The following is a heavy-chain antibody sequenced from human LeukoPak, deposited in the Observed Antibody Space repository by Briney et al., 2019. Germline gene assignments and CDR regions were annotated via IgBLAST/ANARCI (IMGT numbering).Heavy chain of an antibody. D-gene: IGHD3-10*01. Sequence: MTSETLSLTCTVSGYSISSGYYWGWIRQPPGKGLEWIGSIYHSGSTYYNPSLKSRVTISVDTSKNHFSLKLSSVTAADTAVYYCAKSNGYGLVDIWGQGTMVTVSS. V-gene: IGHV4-38-2*02. CDR3: AKSNGYGLVDI. CDR1: GYSISSGYY. J-gene: IGHJ3*02. CDR2: IYHSGST.